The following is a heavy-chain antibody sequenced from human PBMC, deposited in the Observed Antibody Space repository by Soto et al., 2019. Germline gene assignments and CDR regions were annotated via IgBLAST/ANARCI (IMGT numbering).Heavy chain of an antibody. CDR2: VDADGSGT. Sequence: EVQLVESGGGLVQPGGSLRLSCAASGFSFSSYGMHWVRQAPGTGLVWVSRVDADGSGTIYAGSVKGRFSISRDNAKNTVSLQMNNLRAEDTAVYYCAGASGWKFDYWGLGVLVTVSS. J-gene: IGHJ4*02. D-gene: IGHD1-1*01. CDR3: AGASGWKFDY. V-gene: IGHV3-74*01. CDR1: GFSFSSYG.